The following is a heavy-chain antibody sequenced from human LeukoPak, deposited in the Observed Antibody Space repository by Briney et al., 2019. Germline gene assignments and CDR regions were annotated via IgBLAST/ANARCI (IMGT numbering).Heavy chain of an antibody. Sequence: PGGSLRLSCAASGFIVSDNYMSWVRQAPGKGLEWVSIIGYRGGSIYYAYSVKGRFTISRDNSKNTLSLQMNGLRPEDTAVYYCAKSWGSTRPYYNYMDVWGKGTTVTVSS. CDR3: AKSWGSTRPYYNYMDV. J-gene: IGHJ6*03. CDR1: GFIVSDNY. D-gene: IGHD1-26*01. V-gene: IGHV3-23*01. CDR2: IGYRGGSI.